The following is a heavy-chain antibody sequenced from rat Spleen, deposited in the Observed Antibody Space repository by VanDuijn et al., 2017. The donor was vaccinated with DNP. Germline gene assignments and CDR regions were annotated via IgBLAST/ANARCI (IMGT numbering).Heavy chain of an antibody. CDR2: IDYAGRNT. V-gene: IGHV5-22*01. CDR1: GFTFSDYY. Sequence: EVQLVETGGGLVQPGRSLNVSCAASGFTFSDYYMAWVRQAPKKGLEWVTSIDYAGRNTYYGDSVKGRFTISRDNAKSTLYLQLNSLRPEDTATYYCVRWNSGHFDYWGQGVMVTVSS. J-gene: IGHJ2*01. CDR3: VRWNSGHFDY. D-gene: IGHD4-3*01.